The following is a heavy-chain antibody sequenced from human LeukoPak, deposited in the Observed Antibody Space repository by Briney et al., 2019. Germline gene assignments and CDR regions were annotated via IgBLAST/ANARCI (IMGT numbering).Heavy chain of an antibody. CDR2: INWNGGST. Sequence: GGPLRLSCAASGFTFDDYGMSWVRQAPGKGLEWVSGINWNGGSTGYADSVKGRFTISRDNAKNSLYLQMNSLRAEDTALYYCARDLDAEDRWKQQLGYYYYYYYMDVWGKGTTVTVSS. CDR1: GFTFDDYG. J-gene: IGHJ6*03. D-gene: IGHD6-13*01. CDR3: ARDLDAEDRWKQQLGYYYYYYYMDV. V-gene: IGHV3-20*04.